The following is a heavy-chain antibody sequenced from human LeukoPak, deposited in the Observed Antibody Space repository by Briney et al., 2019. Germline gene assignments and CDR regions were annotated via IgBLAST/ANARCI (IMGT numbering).Heavy chain of an antibody. V-gene: IGHV4-59*01. CDR2: IHYSGTA. D-gene: IGHD6-6*01. CDR1: GGSISSFY. CDR3: ARDPNSSSSEHFYGRDV. Sequence: SETLSLTCAVSGGSISSFYWSWVRQPPGQGLEWIGYIHYSGTANYISSLKSRVTISVDTAKNQFSLKLQSVTAADTAVYYCARDPNSSSSEHFYGRDVWGRGTSVTVSS. J-gene: IGHJ6*02.